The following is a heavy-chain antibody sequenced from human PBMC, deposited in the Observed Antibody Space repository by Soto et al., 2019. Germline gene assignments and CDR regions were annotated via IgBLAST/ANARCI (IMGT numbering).Heavy chain of an antibody. CDR2: MTHSGST. CDR1: GGSFSGYS. Sequence: PSAALSLTCAVYGGSFSGYSWSWICQPPGKGLAWLGGMTHSGSTNYNPSLKSRVTISVDTTKNHLSLKLSSVPAADTAVYYCARGRHQPGGIQLWLLGVGYGIDVWGQGTPVTVSS. J-gene: IGHJ6*02. V-gene: IGHV4-34*01. D-gene: IGHD5-18*01. CDR3: ARGRHQPGGIQLWLLGVGYGIDV.